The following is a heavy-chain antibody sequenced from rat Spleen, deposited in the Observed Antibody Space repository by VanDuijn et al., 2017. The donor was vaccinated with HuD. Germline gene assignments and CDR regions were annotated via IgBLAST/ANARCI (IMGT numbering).Heavy chain of an antibody. Sequence: QVQLKESGPGLVQPSQTLSLTCTVSGFSLTSNSVSWVRQPPGKGLAWLGAIGSGGSTDYNSALKSRLSISRDTAKSQVFLKMNSLQTDDTAIYFCTRSYGGYTQHWFAYWGQGTLVTVSS. CDR3: TRSYGGYTQHWFAY. J-gene: IGHJ3*01. CDR2: IGSGGST. D-gene: IGHD1-11*01. CDR1: GFSLTSNS. V-gene: IGHV2-1*01.